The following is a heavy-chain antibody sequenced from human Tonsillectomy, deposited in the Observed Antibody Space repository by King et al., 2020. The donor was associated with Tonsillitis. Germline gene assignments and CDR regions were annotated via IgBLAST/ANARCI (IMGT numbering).Heavy chain of an antibody. D-gene: IGHD3-10*01. CDR1: GGSFSGYY. CDR2: INHSGST. J-gene: IGHJ6*02. V-gene: IGHV4-34*01. Sequence: VQLQQWGAGLLKPSETLSLTCAVYGGSFSGYYWSWIRQPPGKGLEWIGEINHSGSTNYNPSLKSRVTISVDTSKNQFSLKLSSVTAADTAVYYCATSARQVRGSRTPFRVRAYGMDVWGQGTTVTVSS. CDR3: ATSARQVRGSRTPFRVRAYGMDV.